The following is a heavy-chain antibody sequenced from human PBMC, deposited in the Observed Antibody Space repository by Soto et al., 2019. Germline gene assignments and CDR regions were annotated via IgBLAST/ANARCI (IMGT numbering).Heavy chain of an antibody. V-gene: IGHV1-18*01. CDR2: IRPYSGNT. CDR1: GYIFVNYG. CDR3: AMVDNLVTPPPQYV. D-gene: IGHD2-2*03. Sequence: QVQLVQSGDEVRKPGSSVKVSCKASGYIFVNYGIAWVRQAPGQGLEWMGWIRPYSGNTHYASKVQGRLTMTTDTSTGTAYMALGRLTSDHTAVYYCAMVDNLVTPPPQYVWGQGTTVTVSS. J-gene: IGHJ6*02.